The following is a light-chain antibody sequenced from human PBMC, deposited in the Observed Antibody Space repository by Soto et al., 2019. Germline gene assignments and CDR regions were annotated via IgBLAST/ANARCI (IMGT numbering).Light chain of an antibody. J-gene: IGKJ2*01. V-gene: IGKV3-11*01. CDR2: DAS. Sequence: EIVLTQSPATLSLSLGERATLSCRASQSVSSYLAWYQQKPGQAPRFLIYDASNRATGIPARFNGSGSGTDFTLTISSLEPEDFAVYYCQQRNNWPPMYTFGQGTKLELK. CDR1: QSVSSY. CDR3: QQRNNWPPMYT.